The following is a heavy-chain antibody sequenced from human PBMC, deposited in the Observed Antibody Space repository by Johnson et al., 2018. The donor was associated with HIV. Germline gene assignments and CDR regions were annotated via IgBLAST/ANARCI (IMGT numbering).Heavy chain of an antibody. D-gene: IGHD1-1*01. Sequence: MQLVESGGGLVKPGGSLRLSCAASGFTFSNAWMSWVRQAPGKGLEWVSIIYSGGSTYSANSVKGRLTISRDNSKNTLYLQMNSLRAEDTAVYYWARDGTETGPDDAFDIWGQGTMVTVSS. CDR1: GFTFSNAW. CDR3: ARDGTETGPDDAFDI. J-gene: IGHJ3*02. V-gene: IGHV3-66*02. CDR2: IYSGGST.